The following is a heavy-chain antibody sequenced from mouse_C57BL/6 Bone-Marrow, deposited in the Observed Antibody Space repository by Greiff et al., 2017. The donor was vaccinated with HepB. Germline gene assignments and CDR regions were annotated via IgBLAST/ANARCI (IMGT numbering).Heavy chain of an antibody. J-gene: IGHJ3*01. V-gene: IGHV5-2*01. Sequence: EVNVVESGGGLVQPGESLKLSCESNEYEFPSHDMSWVRKTPEKRLELVAAINSDGGSTYYPDTMERRFIISRDNTKKTLYLQMSSLMSEDTALYYCARPFLTSAWFAYWGQGTLVTVSA. CDR1: EYEFPSHD. D-gene: IGHD1-1*01. CDR3: ARPFLTSAWFAY. CDR2: INSDGGST.